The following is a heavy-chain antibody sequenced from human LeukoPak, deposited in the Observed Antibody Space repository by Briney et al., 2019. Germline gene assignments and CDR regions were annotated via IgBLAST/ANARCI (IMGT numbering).Heavy chain of an antibody. J-gene: IGHJ3*02. CDR2: IKPDGSEK. V-gene: IGHV3-7*02. Sequence: GGSLRLSCAAFGFTLSSYWMTWVRQAPGKGLEWVANIKPDGSEKDCVDSVKGRFTISRDNAKNSLYLEMNSLRAEDTAVYYCARTNAFGNRGQGTMVTVSS. CDR1: GFTLSSYW. CDR3: ARTNAFGN.